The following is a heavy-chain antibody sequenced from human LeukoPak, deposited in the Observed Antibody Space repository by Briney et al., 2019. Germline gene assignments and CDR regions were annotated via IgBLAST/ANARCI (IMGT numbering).Heavy chain of an antibody. CDR3: ARHGYTSGWVRS. Sequence: GGSLRLSCKASGFTVSSNYMSWVRQAPGKGLEWVSVIYSGGSTYYADSVKGRFTISRDNSKNTLYPQMNSLRAEDTAVYYCARHGYTSGWVRSWGQGTLVTVST. CDR2: IYSGGST. CDR1: GFTVSSNY. J-gene: IGHJ4*02. D-gene: IGHD6-19*01. V-gene: IGHV3-53*01.